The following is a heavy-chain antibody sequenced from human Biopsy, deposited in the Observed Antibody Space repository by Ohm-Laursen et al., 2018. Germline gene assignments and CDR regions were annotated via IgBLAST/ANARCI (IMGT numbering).Heavy chain of an antibody. CDR1: GFTFNNYG. CDR2: IFYDGSNT. D-gene: IGHD5-18*01. J-gene: IGHJ6*02. CDR3: AKDRYNYTPIGGFSMDV. V-gene: IGHV3-30*18. Sequence: FLRFSCAAPGFTFNNYGMQWVRQAPGKGLEWVAFIFYDGSNTYYADSVKGRFTISRDNSRDTLYLQMSSLRAEDTAVYYCAKDRYNYTPIGGFSMDVWGQGTTVTVSS.